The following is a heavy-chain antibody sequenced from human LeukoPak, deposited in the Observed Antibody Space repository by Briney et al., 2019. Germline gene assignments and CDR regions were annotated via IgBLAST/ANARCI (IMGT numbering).Heavy chain of an antibody. V-gene: IGHV5-51*01. CDR2: IYPGDSET. D-gene: IGHD2-2*02. J-gene: IGHJ3*02. Sequence: GESLNISCKGSGYSFTTYWIAWLRLMPGKGLEWMGIIYPGDSETRYSTSFQGQVTISADKSISTAYLQWSSLKASDTAIYYRARQQYLAFDIWGQGTMVTVSS. CDR3: ARQQYLAFDI. CDR1: GYSFTTYW.